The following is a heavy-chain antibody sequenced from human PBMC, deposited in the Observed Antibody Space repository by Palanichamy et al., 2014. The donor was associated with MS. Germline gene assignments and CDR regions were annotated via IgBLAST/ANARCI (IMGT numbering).Heavy chain of an antibody. CDR3: ARGPRGYGYGYYYYGFEV. D-gene: IGHD5-18*01. CDR2: IYQTGSA. CDR1: NGSITSGIYS. J-gene: IGHJ6*02. V-gene: IGHV4-30-2*01. Sequence: QLQLQESGSGLVKPSQTPVPSPCAVSNGSITSGIYSWSWIRQPPGKGLEWIGHIYQTGSAYYSPSLKSRVTISVDRSKNQFSLKLGSVTAADTAVYYCARGPRGYGYGYYYYGFEVWGQGTTVTVSS.